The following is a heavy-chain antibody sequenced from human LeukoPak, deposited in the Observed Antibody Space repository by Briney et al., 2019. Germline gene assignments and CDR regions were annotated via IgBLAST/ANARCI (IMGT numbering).Heavy chain of an antibody. CDR3: AARGYSSGWYYFDY. CDR1: GGSFSGYY. J-gene: IGHJ4*02. CDR2: INHSGST. V-gene: IGHV4-34*01. D-gene: IGHD6-19*01. Sequence: SSETLSLTCAVYGGSFSGYYWSSIRQPPGKGLEWIGEINHSGSTNYNPSLKSRVTISVGTSKNQFSLKLSSVTAADTAVYYCAARGYSSGWYYFDYWGQGTLVTVSS.